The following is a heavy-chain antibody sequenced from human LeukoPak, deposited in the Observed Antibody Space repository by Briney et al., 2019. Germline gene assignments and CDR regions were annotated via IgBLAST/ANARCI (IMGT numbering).Heavy chain of an antibody. Sequence: GASVKVSCKAAGYTFTSHYMHWVRQAPGQGLEWMGIINPSGGSPSYAQKIQGRVTMTRDTSTSTVYMELSSLRSEDTAVYYCARVSVGATYFRAFDIWGQGTMVTVSS. J-gene: IGHJ3*02. V-gene: IGHV1-46*01. D-gene: IGHD1-26*01. CDR3: ARVSVGATYFRAFDI. CDR2: INPSGGSP. CDR1: GYTFTSHY.